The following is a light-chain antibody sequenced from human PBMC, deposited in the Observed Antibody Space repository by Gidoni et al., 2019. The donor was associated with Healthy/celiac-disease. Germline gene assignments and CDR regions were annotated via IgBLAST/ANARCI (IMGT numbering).Light chain of an antibody. J-gene: IGLJ3*02. Sequence: QSVLTQPPSVSDAPRQRVTISCSGSSSNIGTTAVNWDQQLPGKTPKLLLYYDDLLPSGVSDRFSGSKSGTSASLAISVLQSEYEADYYCAAWDDSLNGPVFGGGTKLTVL. CDR1: SSNIGTTA. CDR2: YDD. CDR3: AAWDDSLNGPV. V-gene: IGLV1-36*01.